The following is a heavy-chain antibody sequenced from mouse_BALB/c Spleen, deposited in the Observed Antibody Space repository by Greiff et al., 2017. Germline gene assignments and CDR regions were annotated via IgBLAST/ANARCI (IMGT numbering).Heavy chain of an antibody. D-gene: IGHD2-2*01. CDR3: ARDGYAWFAY. CDR1: GFTFSSFG. V-gene: IGHV5-17*02. Sequence: EVMLVESGGGLVQPGGSRKLSCAASGFTFSSFGMHWVRQAPEKGLEWVAYISSGSSTIYYADTVKGRFTISRDNPKNTLFLQMTSLRSEDTAMYYCARDGYAWFAYWGQGTLVTVSA. J-gene: IGHJ3*01. CDR2: ISSGSSTI.